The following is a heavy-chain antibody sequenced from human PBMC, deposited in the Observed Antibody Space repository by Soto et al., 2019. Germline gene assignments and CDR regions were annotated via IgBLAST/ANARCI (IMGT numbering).Heavy chain of an antibody. CDR2: INHSGST. Sequence: SETLSLTCAVYGGSFSGYYWSWIRQPPGKGLEWIGEINHSGSTNYNPSLKSRVTISVDTSKNQFSLTLSSVTAADTAVYYCARCGSYYINYWGQGTLVTVSS. D-gene: IGHD1-26*01. J-gene: IGHJ4*02. V-gene: IGHV4-34*01. CDR1: GGSFSGYY. CDR3: ARCGSYYINY.